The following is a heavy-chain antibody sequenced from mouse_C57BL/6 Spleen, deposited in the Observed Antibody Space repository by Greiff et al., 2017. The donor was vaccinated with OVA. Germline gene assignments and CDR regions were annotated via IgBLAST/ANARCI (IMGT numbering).Heavy chain of an antibody. J-gene: IGHJ1*03. V-gene: IGHV1-50*01. CDR3: ARRVRDTGYYSNAYFDV. CDR2: IDPSDSYT. CDR1: GYTFTSYW. D-gene: IGHD2-5*01. Sequence: QVQLQQPGAELVKPGASVKLSCKASGYTFTSYWMQWVKQRPGQGLEWIGEIDPSDSYTNYNQKFKGKATLTVDTSSSTAYMQLSSLTSEDSAVYYCARRVRDTGYYSNAYFDVWGTGTTVTVSS.